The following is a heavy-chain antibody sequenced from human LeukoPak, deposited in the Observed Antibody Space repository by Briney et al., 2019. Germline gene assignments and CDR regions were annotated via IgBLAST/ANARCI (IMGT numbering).Heavy chain of an antibody. Sequence: SETLSLTCTVSGYSISSGYYWGWIRQPPGTGLEWIGSTYHSGSTYYNPPLKSRVTISVDTSKNQFSLKLSSVTAADAAVYYCARAASERLGYYYYFMDVWGKGTTVTVSS. D-gene: IGHD3-16*01. CDR3: ARAASERLGYYYYFMDV. V-gene: IGHV4-38-2*02. CDR2: TYHSGST. J-gene: IGHJ6*03. CDR1: GYSISSGYY.